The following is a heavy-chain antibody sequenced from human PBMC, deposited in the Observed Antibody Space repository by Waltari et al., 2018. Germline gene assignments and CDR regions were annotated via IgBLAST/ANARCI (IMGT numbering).Heavy chain of an antibody. J-gene: IGHJ4*02. CDR1: GGSISSSSYY. V-gene: IGHV4-39*01. Sequence: QLQLQESGPGLVKPSETLSLTCTVSGGSISSSSYYWGWIRQPPGKGLEWIGSIYYSGRTYDNPSLNSRVTISVATSKNQFSLKLSAVTAADTAVYYCARSRPPDYWGQGTLVTVSS. CDR3: ARSRPPDY. CDR2: IYYSGRT.